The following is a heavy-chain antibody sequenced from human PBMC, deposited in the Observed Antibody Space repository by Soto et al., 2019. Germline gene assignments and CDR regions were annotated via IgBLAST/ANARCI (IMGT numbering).Heavy chain of an antibody. J-gene: IGHJ5*02. D-gene: IGHD2-15*01. Sequence: GGSLRLSCAASGFTFSSYWMSWVRQAPGKGLEWVANIKQDGSEKYYVDSVKGRFTISRDNAKNSLYLQMNSLRAEDTAVYYCARFAPEADIVVVPGFDPWGQGTLVTVSS. CDR3: ARFAPEADIVVVPGFDP. CDR1: GFTFSSYW. V-gene: IGHV3-7*01. CDR2: IKQDGSEK.